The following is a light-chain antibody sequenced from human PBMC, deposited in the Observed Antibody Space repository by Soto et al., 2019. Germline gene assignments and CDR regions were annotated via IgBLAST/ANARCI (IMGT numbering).Light chain of an antibody. J-gene: IGKJ2*01. CDR3: QQYDNFPPYT. CDR2: DAS. V-gene: IGKV1-33*01. Sequence: DIQMTQSPTSLSVSAGDTVTITCQASRDISVYLNWYQHKPGHPPKLIVYDASNLQTGVPSKFSGSRSGTHFTFTITNLQPEDIATYYCQQYDNFPPYTFGQGTKLDIK. CDR1: RDISVY.